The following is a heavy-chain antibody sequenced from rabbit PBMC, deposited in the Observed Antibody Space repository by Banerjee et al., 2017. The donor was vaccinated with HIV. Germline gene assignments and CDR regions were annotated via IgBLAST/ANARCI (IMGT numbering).Heavy chain of an antibody. V-gene: IGHV1S47*01. D-gene: IGHD4-1*01. Sequence: QEQLVESGGGLVQPGGSLKLSCKASGFDFSSYGVSWVRQAPGKGLEWIGYIDPVFGSTYYASWVNGRFTISSHNAQNTLYLQLNSLTAADTATYFCVRDLVAENYYFNLWGQGTLVTVS. J-gene: IGHJ4*01. CDR2: IDPVFGST. CDR3: VRDLVAENYYFNL. CDR1: GFDFSSYG.